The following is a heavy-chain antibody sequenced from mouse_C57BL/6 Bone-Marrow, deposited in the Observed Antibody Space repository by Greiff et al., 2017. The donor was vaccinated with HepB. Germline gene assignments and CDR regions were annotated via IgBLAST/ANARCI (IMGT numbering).Heavy chain of an antibody. CDR1: GYTFTSYW. D-gene: IGHD2-4*01. Sequence: QVQLKESGAELVKPGASVKLSCKASGYTFTSYWMHWVKQRPGRGLEWIGRIDPNSGGTKYNEKFKSKATLTVDKPSSTAYMQLSSLTSEDSAVYYCARGGLRRRGHYYAMDYWGQGTSVTVSS. V-gene: IGHV1-72*01. J-gene: IGHJ4*01. CDR2: IDPNSGGT. CDR3: ARGGLRRRGHYYAMDY.